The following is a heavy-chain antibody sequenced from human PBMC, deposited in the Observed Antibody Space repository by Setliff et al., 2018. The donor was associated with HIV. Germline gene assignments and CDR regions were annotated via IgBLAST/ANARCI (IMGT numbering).Heavy chain of an antibody. CDR1: GYTFKSYY. J-gene: IGHJ6*04. CDR3: ARDRSGGDAFDI. CDR2: SNPTGGST. Sequence: ASVKVSCKASGYTFKSYYIHWVRQAPGQGLEWMGMSNPTGGSTSLAQKFQGRVTMTTDTSTNTAYMELSSLRADDTAVYYCARDRSGGDAFDIWGKGTTVTVSS. D-gene: IGHD2-21*02. V-gene: IGHV1-46*02.